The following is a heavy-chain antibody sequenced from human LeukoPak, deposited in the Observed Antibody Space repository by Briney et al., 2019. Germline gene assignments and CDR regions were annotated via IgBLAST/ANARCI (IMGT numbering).Heavy chain of an antibody. D-gene: IGHD3-16*02. CDR2: IWYDGSNK. V-gene: IGHV3-30*02. Sequence: GGSLRLSCAASGFTFSNYGMHWVRQAPGKGREWVAVIWYDGSNKYYADSVKGRFTISRDNSKNTLYLQMNSLRAEDTAVYYCAKDVYDYVWGSYRYSPFYYYYGMDVWGQGTTVTVSS. J-gene: IGHJ6*02. CDR1: GFTFSNYG. CDR3: AKDVYDYVWGSYRYSPFYYYYGMDV.